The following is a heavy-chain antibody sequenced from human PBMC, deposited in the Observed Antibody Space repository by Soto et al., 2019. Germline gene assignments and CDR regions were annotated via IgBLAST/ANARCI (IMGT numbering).Heavy chain of an antibody. D-gene: IGHD2-8*01. J-gene: IGHJ6*02. CDR3: ARGCTNGVCPYSMDV. CDR2: IYPGDSDT. CDR1: GYSFTSYW. Sequence: GESLKISCKGSGYSFTSYWIGWVRQMPGKGLGWMGIIYPGDSDTRYSPSFQGQVTISADKSISTAYLQWSSLKASDTAMYYCARGCTNGVCPYSMDVWGQGTTVTVSS. V-gene: IGHV5-51*01.